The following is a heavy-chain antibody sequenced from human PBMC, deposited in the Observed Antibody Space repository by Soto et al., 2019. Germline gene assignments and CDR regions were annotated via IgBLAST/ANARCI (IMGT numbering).Heavy chain of an antibody. CDR3: ARGYCSRPSCSHFDC. J-gene: IGHJ4*02. V-gene: IGHV3-74*01. Sequence: EVQLVDSGGGLVQPGGSLRLSCAASEFTFRSYWMHWVRQSPGKGLVWVSRISGDGSSTTYADSVRGRFTISSDNSKNTLYLQMNSLGTEDTAVYYCARGYCSRPSCSHFDCWGQGTLVTVSS. D-gene: IGHD2-2*01. CDR2: ISGDGSST. CDR1: EFTFRSYW.